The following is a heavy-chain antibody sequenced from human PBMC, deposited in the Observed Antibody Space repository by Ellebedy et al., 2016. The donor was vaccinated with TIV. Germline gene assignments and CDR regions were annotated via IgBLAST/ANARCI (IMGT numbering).Heavy chain of an antibody. V-gene: IGHV3-23*01. CDR3: AKNREYSSSPSLVN. CDR2: ISGSGGRT. Sequence: PGGSLRLSWAASGLTFSSYAINWVRQAPGKGLKWVSGISGSGGRTYYADSVKGRFTISRDNSRNMVYLQMNSLRAEDTALYYCAKNREYSSSPSLVNWGQGTRVTVSS. D-gene: IGHD6-6*01. J-gene: IGHJ4*01. CDR1: GLTFSSYA.